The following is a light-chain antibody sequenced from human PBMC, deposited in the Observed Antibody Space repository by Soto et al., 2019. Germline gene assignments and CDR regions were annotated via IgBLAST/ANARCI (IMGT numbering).Light chain of an antibody. CDR2: DAS. CDR3: QQRSNWPPYT. V-gene: IGKV3-11*01. Sequence: EIVLTQSPATLSLSPGERATLSCRASQSVSSYLAWYQQKPGQAPRLLIYDASNRATGIPARFSGSGSGTDFTLTISSLEPDDVAVYYCQQRSNWPPYTFGQGTKLEIK. J-gene: IGKJ2*01. CDR1: QSVSSY.